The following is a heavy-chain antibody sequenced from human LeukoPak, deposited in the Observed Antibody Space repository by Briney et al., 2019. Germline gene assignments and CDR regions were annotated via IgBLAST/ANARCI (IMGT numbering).Heavy chain of an antibody. CDR2: IRSDGTNK. V-gene: IGHV3-30*02. CDR3: AIIDTLNGAVTTPAPFDY. D-gene: IGHD4-11*01. Sequence: LPGGSLRLSCVAPGFTFTHHGIHWVRQAPGKGLEWVAFIRSDGTNKYADSVKGRFTISRDNSKNTLYLQMNSLTAEDTALYYCAIIDTLNGAVTTPAPFDYWGQGTQVTVSS. J-gene: IGHJ4*02. CDR1: GFTFTHHG.